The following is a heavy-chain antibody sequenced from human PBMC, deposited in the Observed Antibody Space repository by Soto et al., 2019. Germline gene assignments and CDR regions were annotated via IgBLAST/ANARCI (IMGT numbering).Heavy chain of an antibody. D-gene: IGHD3-3*01. V-gene: IGHV3-30-3*01. J-gene: IGHJ3*02. Sequence: QVQLVESGGGVVQPGRSLRLSCAASGFTFSSYAMHWVRQAPGKGLEWVAVISYDGSNKYYADSVKGRFTISRDNSKNTLYLQMNSLRAEDTAVYYCASEYYDFWSGYSLIGAFDIWGQGTMVTVSS. CDR3: ASEYYDFWSGYSLIGAFDI. CDR2: ISYDGSNK. CDR1: GFTFSSYA.